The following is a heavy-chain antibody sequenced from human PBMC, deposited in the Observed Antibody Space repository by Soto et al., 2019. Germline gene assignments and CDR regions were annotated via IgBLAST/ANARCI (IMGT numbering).Heavy chain of an antibody. CDR2: IYYSGST. J-gene: IGHJ5*02. CDR1: GGSISSGGYY. Sequence: TLSLTCTVSGGSISSGGYYWSWIRQHPGKGLEWIGYIYYSGSTYYNPSLKSRVTISVDTSKNQFSLKLSSVTAADTAVYYCARDSGRPDCSSTSCYKVDWFDPWGQGTLVTVSS. CDR3: ARDSGRPDCSSTSCYKVDWFDP. D-gene: IGHD2-2*02. V-gene: IGHV4-31*03.